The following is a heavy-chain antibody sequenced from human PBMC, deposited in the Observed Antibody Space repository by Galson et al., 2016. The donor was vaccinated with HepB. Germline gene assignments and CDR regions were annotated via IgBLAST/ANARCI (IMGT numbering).Heavy chain of an antibody. CDR1: GFSFSTYD. Sequence: SLRLSCAASGFSFSTYDMNWVRQAPGKGLEWVATINGPSTATPYADSVKGRFTVSRDNSRDTLYLQMTSLRAEDTAIHYCAKVVPTGGYFFDSWGQGSLVTVSA. V-gene: IGHV3-23*01. D-gene: IGHD2/OR15-2a*01. CDR2: INGPSTAT. J-gene: IGHJ4*02. CDR3: AKVVPTGGYFFDS.